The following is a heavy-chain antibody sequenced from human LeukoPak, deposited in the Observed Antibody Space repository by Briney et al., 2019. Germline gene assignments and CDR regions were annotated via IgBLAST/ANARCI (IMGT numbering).Heavy chain of an antibody. J-gene: IGHJ4*02. CDR2: LSSSGSTI. Sequence: GGSLRLSCAASGFTFSSYEMNWVRRAPGKGRVWVSYLSSSGSTIYYADSVKGRFTISRDNAKNSLYLQMNSMRAEDTAVYYCARGDSGSYYFDYWGQRTLVTVSS. CDR1: GFTFSSYE. D-gene: IGHD1-26*01. V-gene: IGHV3-48*03. CDR3: ARGDSGSYYFDY.